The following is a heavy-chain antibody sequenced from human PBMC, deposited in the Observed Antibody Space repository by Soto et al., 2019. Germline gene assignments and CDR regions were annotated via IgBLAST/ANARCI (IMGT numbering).Heavy chain of an antibody. D-gene: IGHD3-10*01. CDR3: ARDVVRGLISY. J-gene: IGHJ4*02. Sequence: ASVKVSCTASGYTVTCYYMNLVRHSPGQGLEWMGWINPNSGGTNYAQKFQGRVTMTRDTSISTAYMELIRLRSDDTAAYYCARDVVRGLISYWGKGTLVTTYS. CDR1: GYTVTCYY. V-gene: IGHV1-2*02. CDR2: INPNSGGT.